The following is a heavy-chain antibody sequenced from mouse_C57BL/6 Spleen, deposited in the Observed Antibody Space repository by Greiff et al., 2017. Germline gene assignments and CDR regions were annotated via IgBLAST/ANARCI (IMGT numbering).Heavy chain of an antibody. V-gene: IGHV3-6*01. Sequence: EVKLMESGPGLVKPSQSLSLTCSVTGYSITSGYYWNWIRQFPGNKLEWMGYISYDGSNNYNPSLKNRISITRDTSKNQFFLKLNSVTTEDTATYYCARDSGSSYDYAMDYWGQGTSVTVSS. J-gene: IGHJ4*01. CDR1: GYSITSGYY. CDR2: ISYDGSN. CDR3: ARDSGSSYDYAMDY. D-gene: IGHD1-1*01.